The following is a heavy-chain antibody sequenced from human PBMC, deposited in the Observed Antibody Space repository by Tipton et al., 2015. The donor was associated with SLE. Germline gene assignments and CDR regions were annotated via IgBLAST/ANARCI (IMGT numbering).Heavy chain of an antibody. CDR2: INSDGNST. D-gene: IGHD6-19*01. CDR1: GFTFSSYW. V-gene: IGHV3-74*01. CDR3: ARESFPGVGWYSKGY. Sequence: SLRLSCAASGFTFSSYWMHWVRQAPGKGLVWVSRINSDGNSTSYADSVKGRFTISRDNAKNTLYLQMNSLRAEDTAVYYCARESFPGVGWYSKGYWGQGTLVSVSS. J-gene: IGHJ4*02.